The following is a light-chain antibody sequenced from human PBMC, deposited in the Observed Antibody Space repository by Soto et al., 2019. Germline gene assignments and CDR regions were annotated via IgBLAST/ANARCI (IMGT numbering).Light chain of an antibody. CDR2: SNN. Sequence: QSVLTQPPSASGTPGQRVTISCSGSSSNIGSNTVNWYQQLPGTAPKLLIYSNNQRPSGVPDRFSGSKSGTSASLAISGLQSENEADYYCAAWADSLNGHWVFGGGTKVTVL. CDR1: SSNIGSNT. J-gene: IGLJ3*02. CDR3: AAWADSLNGHWV. V-gene: IGLV1-44*01.